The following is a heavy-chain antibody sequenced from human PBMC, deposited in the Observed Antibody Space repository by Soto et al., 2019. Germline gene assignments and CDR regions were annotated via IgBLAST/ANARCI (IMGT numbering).Heavy chain of an antibody. Sequence: QVQLVESGGGVVQPGRSLRLSCAASGFTFSSYAMHWVRQAPGKGLEWVAVISYDGSNKYYADSVKGRFTISRDNSKNTLDLQMHSLRAEDTDVYYCAAIRLENYGDYGLTHFDYWGQGTLVTVSS. V-gene: IGHV3-30-3*01. J-gene: IGHJ4*02. CDR2: ISYDGSNK. CDR1: GFTFSSYA. D-gene: IGHD4-17*01. CDR3: AAIRLENYGDYGLTHFDY.